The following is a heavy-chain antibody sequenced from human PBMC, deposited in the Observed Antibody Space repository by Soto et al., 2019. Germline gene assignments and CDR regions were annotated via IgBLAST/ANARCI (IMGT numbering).Heavy chain of an antibody. CDR2: ISAYNGNT. D-gene: IGHD1-1*01. J-gene: IGHJ6*02. Sequence: VASVKVSCKASGYTFTSYGISWVRQAPGQGLEWMGWISAYNGNTNYAQKLQGRVTMTTDTSTSTAYMELRSLRSDDTAVYYCARDDALRIETGTTSDYYYGMDVWGQGTTVTVSS. V-gene: IGHV1-18*01. CDR1: GYTFTSYG. CDR3: ARDDALRIETGTTSDYYYGMDV.